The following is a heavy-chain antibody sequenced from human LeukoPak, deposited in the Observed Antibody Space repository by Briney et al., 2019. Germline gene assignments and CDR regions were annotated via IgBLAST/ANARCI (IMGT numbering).Heavy chain of an antibody. CDR2: ILTKNDGGTT. D-gene: IGHD5/OR15-5a*01. J-gene: IGHJ4*02. CDR3: TTRVSTTNDN. Sequence: PGGSLRLSCAASGFTFSNYSMNWVRQASGKGLQWVGRILTKNDGGTTGYAAPVKGRFTISRDDSKSTLYLQMNSLEIEDTAVYYCTTRVSTTNDNWGQGTLVTVSS. V-gene: IGHV3-15*01. CDR1: GFTFSNYS.